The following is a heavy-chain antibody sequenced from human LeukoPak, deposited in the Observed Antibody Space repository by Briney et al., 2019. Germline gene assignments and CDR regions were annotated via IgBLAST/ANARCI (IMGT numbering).Heavy chain of an antibody. CDR3: ARKIGSSSAEDY. V-gene: IGHV1-18*01. CDR2: ISAYNGNT. J-gene: IGHJ4*02. D-gene: IGHD6-6*01. CDR1: GYTFPTYG. Sequence: ASVKVSCKASGYTFPTYGISWVRQAPGQGLEWMGWISAYNGNTNYAQKFQGRVTMTRDTSISTAYMEPSRLRSDDTAVYYCARKIGSSSAEDYWGQGTLVTVSS.